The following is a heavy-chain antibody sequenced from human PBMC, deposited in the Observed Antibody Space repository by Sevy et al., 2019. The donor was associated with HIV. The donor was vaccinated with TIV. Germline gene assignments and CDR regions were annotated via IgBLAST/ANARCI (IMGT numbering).Heavy chain of an antibody. V-gene: IGHV3-30*18. J-gene: IGHJ6*02. CDR1: GFIFTTYG. Sequence: GGSLRLSCAASGFIFTTYGMHWVRQAPGKGLEWVAIVSYDGSNKFYADSVKGRFTISRDNSKNTLYLQMNSLRTVDTAVYYCAKEIGSSGGDLYYYGMDVWGQGTTVTVSS. D-gene: IGHD6-19*01. CDR2: VSYDGSNK. CDR3: AKEIGSSGGDLYYYGMDV.